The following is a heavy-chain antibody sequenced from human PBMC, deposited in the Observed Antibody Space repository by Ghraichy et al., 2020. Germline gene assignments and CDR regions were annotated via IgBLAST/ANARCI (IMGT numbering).Heavy chain of an antibody. CDR3: AKENYDSSGYRYFDY. CDR1: GFTFSTYG. CDR2: VSYDGSTK. Sequence: GGSLRLSCAASGFTFSTYGMHWVRQAPGKGLEWVAVVSYDGSTKYYADSVRGRFIISRDNSKNTVYLQMNSLRAEDTAVYYCAKENYDSSGYRYFDYWGQGTLVTVSS. D-gene: IGHD3-22*01. V-gene: IGHV3-30*18. J-gene: IGHJ4*02.